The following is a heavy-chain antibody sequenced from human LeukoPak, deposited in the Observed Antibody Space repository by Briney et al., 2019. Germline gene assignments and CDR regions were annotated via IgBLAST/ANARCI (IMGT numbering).Heavy chain of an antibody. D-gene: IGHD2-2*01. V-gene: IGHV3-74*01. Sequence: GGSLRLSCAASGFTFSTYWMHWVRQVPGKGLVWVSRINSDGTTTNYADSVKGRFTISRDNAKNSLYLQMNSLRAEDTAVYYCARDTPLYQLPRWYFDYWGQGTLVTVSS. CDR1: GFTFSTYW. CDR2: INSDGTTT. J-gene: IGHJ4*02. CDR3: ARDTPLYQLPRWYFDY.